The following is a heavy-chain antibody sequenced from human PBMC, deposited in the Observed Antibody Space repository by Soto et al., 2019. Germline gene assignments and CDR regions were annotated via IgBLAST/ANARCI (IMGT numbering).Heavy chain of an antibody. J-gene: IGHJ4*02. CDR3: ARDFLTGDPREAFDY. CDR2: IDPSSNDR. D-gene: IGHD1-26*01. Sequence: EVQLVESGGRLVKPGESLLISCAASGFTFGGYSLSWFRRAPGKGLEWVSSIDPSSNDRHYADSVEGRFTISRDNARSSRYLQMISLTVEDTAVYYWARDFLTGDPREAFDYWGQGTTVTVAS. CDR1: GFTFGGYS. V-gene: IGHV3-21*01.